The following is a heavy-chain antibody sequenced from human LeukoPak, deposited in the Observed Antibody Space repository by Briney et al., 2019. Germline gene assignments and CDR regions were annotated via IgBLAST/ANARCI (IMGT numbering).Heavy chain of an antibody. CDR1: GGSISSQY. J-gene: IGHJ5*02. D-gene: IGHD1-26*01. Sequence: SETLSLTCTVSGGSISSQYWSWMRQPPGRGLEWIGCIYYSGTTDYNPSLKSRVTISVDTSKNQFSLKLNSVTAADTALYYCARGGVGPSDHWGQRTLVTVS. CDR2: IYYSGTT. V-gene: IGHV4-59*11. CDR3: ARGGVGPSDH.